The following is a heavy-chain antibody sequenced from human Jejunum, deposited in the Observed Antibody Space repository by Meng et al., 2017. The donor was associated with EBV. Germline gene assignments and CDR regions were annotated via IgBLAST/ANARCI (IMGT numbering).Heavy chain of an antibody. Sequence: QFQLLRSGPGLVTPSETLSLTCTVSGVSFNVGSYYWGWIRQPPGKGLEWIGSIYYSGTTTYYNPSLKSRVTISVDTSKRQFSLRLTSVTAADTAVYYCAGEDFSGYRFDYWGQGTLVTVSS. CDR3: AGEDFSGYRFDY. V-gene: IGHV4-39*07. J-gene: IGHJ4*02. CDR2: IYYSGTTT. CDR1: GVSFNVGSYY. D-gene: IGHD3-22*01.